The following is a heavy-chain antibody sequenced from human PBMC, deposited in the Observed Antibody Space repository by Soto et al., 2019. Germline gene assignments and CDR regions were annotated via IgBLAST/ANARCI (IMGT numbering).Heavy chain of an antibody. Sequence: FQDRVTMTSDTSTSTVYMELRSLRSDDTAVYYCARAGAAPYYDYGMDVWGQGTMVTVSS. V-gene: IGHV1-18*01. J-gene: IGHJ6*02. CDR3: ARAGAAPYYDYGMDV. D-gene: IGHD2-15*01.